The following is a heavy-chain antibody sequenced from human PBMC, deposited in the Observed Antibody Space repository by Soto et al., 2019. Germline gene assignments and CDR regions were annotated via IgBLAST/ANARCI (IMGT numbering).Heavy chain of an antibody. CDR1: GYTFTSYA. J-gene: IGHJ3*02. Sequence: QVQLVQSGAEVKKPGASVKVSCKASGYTFTSYAMHWVRQAPGQRLEWMGWINAGNGNTKYSQKFQGRVTITRDTCASTAYMELSSLRSEDTAVYYCARVGSGSENAFDIWGQGTMVTVSS. CDR2: INAGNGNT. D-gene: IGHD3-10*01. CDR3: ARVGSGSENAFDI. V-gene: IGHV1-3*01.